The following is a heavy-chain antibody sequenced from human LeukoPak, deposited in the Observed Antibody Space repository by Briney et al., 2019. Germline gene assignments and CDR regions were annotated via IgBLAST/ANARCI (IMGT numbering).Heavy chain of an antibody. Sequence: GGSLRLSCAASGFTFSSYGMYWVLHAPGEGLEGGAVISYDGSNKYYADSLKGRFTISRDNSKNTLYLQMNSLRAEDTAVYYCAKDTRLMGDTTHFDYWGQGTLVTVSS. CDR3: AKDTRLMGDTTHFDY. CDR2: ISYDGSNK. CDR1: GFTFSSYG. D-gene: IGHD1-26*01. J-gene: IGHJ4*02. V-gene: IGHV3-30*18.